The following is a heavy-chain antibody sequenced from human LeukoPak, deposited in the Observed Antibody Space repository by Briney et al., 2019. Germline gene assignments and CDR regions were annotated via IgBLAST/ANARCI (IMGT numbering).Heavy chain of an antibody. V-gene: IGHV4-34*01. CDR1: GGSFSGYY. CDR2: INHSGSI. D-gene: IGHD3-9*01. J-gene: IGHJ4*02. CDR3: ARKDILTGCFDY. Sequence: SETLSLTCAVYGGSFSGYYWSWIRQPPGKGLEWIGEINHSGSINYNPSLKSRVTISVDTSKNQFSLKLSSVTAADTAVYYCARKDILTGCFDYWGQGTLVTVSS.